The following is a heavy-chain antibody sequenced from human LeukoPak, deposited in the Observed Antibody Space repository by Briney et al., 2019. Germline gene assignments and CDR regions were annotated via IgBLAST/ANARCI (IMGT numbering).Heavy chain of an antibody. D-gene: IGHD2-15*01. V-gene: IGHV3-23*01. CDR2: ISGSGGST. J-gene: IGHJ4*02. Sequence: ETLSLTCAVYGGSFSGYYWSWVRQAPGKGLEWVSAISGSGGSTYYADSVKGRFTISRDNSKNTLYLQMNSLRAEDTAVYYCAKDLTYCSGGSCYEGRGDFDYWGQGTLVTVSS. CDR1: GGSFSGYY. CDR3: AKDLTYCSGGSCYEGRGDFDY.